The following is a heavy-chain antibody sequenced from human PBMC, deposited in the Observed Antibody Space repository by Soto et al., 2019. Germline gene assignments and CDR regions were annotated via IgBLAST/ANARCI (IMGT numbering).Heavy chain of an antibody. CDR3: AKDRSGLRFNYMDV. J-gene: IGHJ6*03. Sequence: EVQLVESGGGLVQPGRSLRLSCAASGFTFDDYAMHWVRQAPGKGLEWVSGINWNSGSKGYADSVKGRFTISRDNAKNSLYLQMNSLRAEDTALYYCAKDRSGLRFNYMDVWGKGTTVTVSS. D-gene: IGHD3-16*01. CDR1: GFTFDDYA. CDR2: INWNSGSK. V-gene: IGHV3-9*01.